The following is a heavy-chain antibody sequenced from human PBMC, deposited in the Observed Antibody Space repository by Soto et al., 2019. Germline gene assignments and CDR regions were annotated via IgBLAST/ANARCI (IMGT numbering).Heavy chain of an antibody. Sequence: EVQLVESGGGLVQPGGSLRLSCAASGFTFSSYWMHWVRQAPGKGLVWVSRINSDGSSTSYADSVKGRFTISRDNAKNTLYLQMNRLRAEDTAVYYCARDGNGLELRYYYYYYMDVWGKGTTVTVSS. CDR1: GFTFSSYW. V-gene: IGHV3-74*01. CDR2: INSDGSST. J-gene: IGHJ6*03. D-gene: IGHD1-7*01. CDR3: ARDGNGLELRYYYYYYMDV.